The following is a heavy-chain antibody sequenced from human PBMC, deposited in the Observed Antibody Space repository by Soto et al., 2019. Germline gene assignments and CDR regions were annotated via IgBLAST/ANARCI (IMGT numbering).Heavy chain of an antibody. V-gene: IGHV1-18*01. J-gene: IGHJ4*02. CDR2: IDSNSGQT. CDR1: IYAFRSSG. Sequence: ASVKVSCKATIYAFRSSGISWVRQAPGQGLEWMGWIDSNSGQTKYSQSVQDRVTMTADASTRTVYMELGSLTSDDTAVYYCVRELTGGDHYWGKGTLVTVSS. CDR3: VRELTGGDHY. D-gene: IGHD2-21*02.